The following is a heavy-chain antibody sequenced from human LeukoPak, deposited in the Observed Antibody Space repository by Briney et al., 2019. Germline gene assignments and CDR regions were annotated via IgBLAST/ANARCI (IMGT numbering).Heavy chain of an antibody. Sequence: GASVKVSCKASGYTFTSYDINWVRQATGQGLEWMGWMNPNSGNTGYAQKFQGRVTITRNTSIGTAYMELSSLRSEDTAVYYCARGEIAAAGRIQHWGQGTLVTVSS. CDR2: MNPNSGNT. CDR1: GYTFTSYD. D-gene: IGHD6-13*01. V-gene: IGHV1-8*01. J-gene: IGHJ1*01. CDR3: ARGEIAAAGRIQH.